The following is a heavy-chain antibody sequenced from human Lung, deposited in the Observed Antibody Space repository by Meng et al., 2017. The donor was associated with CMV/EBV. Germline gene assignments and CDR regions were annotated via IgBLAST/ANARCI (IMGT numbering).Heavy chain of an antibody. D-gene: IGHD5-18*01. J-gene: IGHJ6*02. CDR3: AKDISSYGIVGIATTEPPSSCYGMDV. Sequence: SLKISCPASGYSFDNYAIHWVRQAPGKGLEWVAGISRNSASIAYTDSVKGRFTISRDSAKNSLYLQMHSLRAEDTAMYYCAKDISSYGIVGIATTEPPSSCYGMDVWGQGXTVTVSS. CDR2: ISRNSASI. V-gene: IGHV3-9*01. CDR1: GYSFDNYA.